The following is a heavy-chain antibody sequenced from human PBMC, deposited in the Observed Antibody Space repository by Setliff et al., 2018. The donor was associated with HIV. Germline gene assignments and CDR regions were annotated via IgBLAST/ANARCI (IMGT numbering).Heavy chain of an antibody. CDR1: GYSFTNYG. J-gene: IGHJ3*02. V-gene: IGHV1-18*01. D-gene: IGHD2-15*01. CDR3: ARDDVGYCSGGSCYHLFDTFDI. Sequence: ASVKVSCKASGYSFTNYGISWVRQAPGQGLEWMGWISSYNDNTNYALNLQGSVTMTTDTSTSTAYMELRSLRSDDTAVYYCARDDVGYCSGGSCYHLFDTFDIWGQGTVVTV. CDR2: ISSYNDNT.